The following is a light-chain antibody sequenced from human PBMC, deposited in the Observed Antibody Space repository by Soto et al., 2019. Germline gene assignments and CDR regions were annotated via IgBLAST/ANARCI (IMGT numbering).Light chain of an antibody. CDR2: AAS. CDR1: QSISSN. CDR3: QQYDNWPLT. V-gene: IGKV3-15*01. Sequence: EIVMTQSPATLSVFPGERVTLSCRASQSISSNLAWYQQKPGQAPRLLIYAASTRATGIPARFSGSGSGTEFTLTISNLPSEDFAVYFCQQYDNWPLTFGGGTRVEIK. J-gene: IGKJ4*01.